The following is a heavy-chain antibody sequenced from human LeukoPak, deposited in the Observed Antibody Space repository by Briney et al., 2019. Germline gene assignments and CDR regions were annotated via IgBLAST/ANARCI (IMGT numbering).Heavy chain of an antibody. J-gene: IGHJ5*02. Sequence: ASVKVSCEASGGTFSSYAISWVRQAPGQGLEWMGGIIPIFGTANYAQKFQGRVTITADESTSTAYMELSSLRSEDTAVYYCARAYCGGDCYYGDPWGQGTLVTVSS. CDR2: IIPIFGTA. CDR1: GGTFSSYA. D-gene: IGHD2-21*02. CDR3: ARAYCGGDCYYGDP. V-gene: IGHV1-69*13.